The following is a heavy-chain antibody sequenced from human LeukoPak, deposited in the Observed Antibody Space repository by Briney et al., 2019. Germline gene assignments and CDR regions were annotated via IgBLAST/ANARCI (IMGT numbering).Heavy chain of an antibody. CDR2: ISAYNGNT. D-gene: IGHD3-22*01. Sequence: GASVKVSCKASGYTFTSYGISWVRQAPGQGLEWMGWISAYNGNTNYAQKLQGRVTMTTDTSTSTAYMELRSLRSDDTAVYYCAREGEEVDSSGYCGFDYWGQGTLVTVSS. CDR1: GYTFTSYG. V-gene: IGHV1-18*01. J-gene: IGHJ4*02. CDR3: AREGEEVDSSGYCGFDY.